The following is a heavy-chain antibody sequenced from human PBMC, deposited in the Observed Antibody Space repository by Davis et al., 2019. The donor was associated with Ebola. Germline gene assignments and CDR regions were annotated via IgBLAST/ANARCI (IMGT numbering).Heavy chain of an antibody. CDR2: IYSGGST. CDR1: GFTVSSNY. D-gene: IGHD1-26*01. CDR3: AKDPRTTRLGAIFDY. J-gene: IGHJ4*02. Sequence: GGSLRLSCAASGFTVSSNYMSWVRQVPGKGLEWVSVIYSGGSTYYADSVKGRFTISRDNSKNTLYLQMNILRAEDTAVYYCAKDPRTTRLGAIFDYWGQGTLVTVSS. V-gene: IGHV3-53*01.